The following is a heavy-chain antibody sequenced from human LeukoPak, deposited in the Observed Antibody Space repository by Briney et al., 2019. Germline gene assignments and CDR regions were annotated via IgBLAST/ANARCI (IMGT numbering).Heavy chain of an antibody. CDR3: ARESGFRGDAFDT. CDR2: ISSSGSTI. V-gene: IGHV3-48*03. CDR1: GFTFSSYE. D-gene: IGHD3-10*01. J-gene: IGHJ3*02. Sequence: GGSLRLSCAASGFTFSSYEMNWVRRAPGKGLEWVSYISSSGSTICYADSVKGRFTISRDNAKNSLYLQMNSLRAEDTAVYYCARESGFRGDAFDTWGQGTMVTVSS.